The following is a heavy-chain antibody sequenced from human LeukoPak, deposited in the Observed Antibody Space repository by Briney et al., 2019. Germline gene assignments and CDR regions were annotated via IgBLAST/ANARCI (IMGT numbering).Heavy chain of an antibody. V-gene: IGHV1-18*01. CDR2: ISAYNGNT. D-gene: IGHD3-16*02. CDR3: ARPSRGNTLLSTGGDAFDI. J-gene: IGHJ3*02. Sequence: ASVKVSCKASGYTFTSYGISWVRQAPGQGLEWMGWISAYNGNTNYAQKLQGRVTMTTDTSTSTAYMELRSLRSDDTAVYYCARPSRGNTLLSTGGDAFDIWGQGTMVTVSS. CDR1: GYTFTSYG.